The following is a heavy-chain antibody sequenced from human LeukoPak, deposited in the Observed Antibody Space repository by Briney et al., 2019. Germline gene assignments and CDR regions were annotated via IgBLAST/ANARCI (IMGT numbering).Heavy chain of an antibody. V-gene: IGHV3-53*01. J-gene: IGHJ4*02. CDR2: IYSDNT. Sequence: GGSLRLSCAASGFTFSDHYMSWIRQAPGKGLEWVSFIYSDNTHYSDSVKGRFTISRDNSKNTLYLQMNSLRAEDTAVYYCAKDPALDRITMVRGSRGFGFDYWGQGTLVTVSS. CDR3: AKDPALDRITMVRGSRGFGFDY. CDR1: GFTFSDHY. D-gene: IGHD3-10*01.